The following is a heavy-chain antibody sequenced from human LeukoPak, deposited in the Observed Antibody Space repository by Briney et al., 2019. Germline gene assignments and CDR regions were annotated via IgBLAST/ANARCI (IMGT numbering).Heavy chain of an antibody. J-gene: IGHJ1*01. V-gene: IGHV3-53*01. CDR1: GFTVSNNY. CDR3: VRDLT. CDR2: IYSDGST. Sequence: GGSLRLSCAASGFTVSNNYMSWLRQAPGKGPEWVSVIYSDGSTYYADSVKGRFTISRDNAKNTVYLQMNSLRAEDTAVYYCVRDLTWGRGTLVTVSS.